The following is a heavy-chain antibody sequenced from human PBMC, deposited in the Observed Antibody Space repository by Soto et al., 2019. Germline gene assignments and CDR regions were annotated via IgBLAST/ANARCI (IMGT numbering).Heavy chain of an antibody. CDR3: ARDRWFDS. V-gene: IGHV4-59*01. J-gene: IGHJ5*01. CDR1: DGSISGYY. Sequence: SETLSLTCSVSDGSISGYYWSWIRQPPGKGLEWIGYLSYSGSTSYNPSLKSRVTISVDTSKNHFSLKLSSVTAADTAVYYCARDRWFDSWGQGTLVTVSS. CDR2: LSYSGST.